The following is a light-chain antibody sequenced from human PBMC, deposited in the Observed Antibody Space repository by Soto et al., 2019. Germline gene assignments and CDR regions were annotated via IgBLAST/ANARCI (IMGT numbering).Light chain of an antibody. CDR2: GAS. J-gene: IGKJ1*01. CDR1: QSVSNTY. V-gene: IGKV3-20*01. Sequence: EIVLTQSPGTLSLSPGERATLSCRASQSVSNTYLAWYQQKPGQAPRLLIYGASSRATDIPDRFSGSGSGADFTHTISRLGPEDFAVYYCQQYGRSPRTFGQGTKVEVK. CDR3: QQYGRSPRT.